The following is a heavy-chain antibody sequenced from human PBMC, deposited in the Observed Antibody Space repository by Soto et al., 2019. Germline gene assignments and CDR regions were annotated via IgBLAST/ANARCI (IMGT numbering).Heavy chain of an antibody. CDR3: ARDQQRGFDS. D-gene: IGHD6-13*01. V-gene: IGHV3-30-3*01. CDR2: ISYDGSNK. CDR1: GFTFINYA. Sequence: PGGSLRLSCAASGFTFINYAMHWVRQAPGKGLEWVAVISYDGSNKYYADSVKGRFTISRDNSKNTMYLQMNSLRAEDTAVYYCARDQQRGFDSWGQGTLVTVSS. J-gene: IGHJ5*01.